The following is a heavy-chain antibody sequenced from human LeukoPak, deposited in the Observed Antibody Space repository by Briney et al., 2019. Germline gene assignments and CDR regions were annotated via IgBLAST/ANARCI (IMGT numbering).Heavy chain of an antibody. V-gene: IGHV3-23*01. Sequence: PGGSLRLSCAASGFTFSSYAMSWVRQAPGKGLEWVSAISGSGGSTYYADSVKGRFTISRDTSKNTLYLQMNSLRAEDAAVYYCARDGVLGYCSSTSCYTYPYYYYYMDVWGKGTTVTVSS. CDR1: GFTFSSYA. CDR2: ISGSGGST. J-gene: IGHJ6*03. CDR3: ARDGVLGYCSSTSCYTYPYYYYYMDV. D-gene: IGHD2-2*02.